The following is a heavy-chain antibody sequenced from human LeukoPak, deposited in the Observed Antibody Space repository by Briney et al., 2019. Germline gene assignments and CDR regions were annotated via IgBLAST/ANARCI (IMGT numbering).Heavy chain of an antibody. J-gene: IGHJ4*02. Sequence: PGGSLRPSCAASGFTFSSYSMNWVRQAPGKGLEWVSYISSVSSSINYADSVKGRFTISRDNAKDSLYLQMNSLRAEDTAVYYCARSGGYYPDYWGQGTLVTVSS. D-gene: IGHD3-22*01. CDR2: ISSVSSSI. CDR1: GFTFSSYS. CDR3: ARSGGYYPDY. V-gene: IGHV3-48*04.